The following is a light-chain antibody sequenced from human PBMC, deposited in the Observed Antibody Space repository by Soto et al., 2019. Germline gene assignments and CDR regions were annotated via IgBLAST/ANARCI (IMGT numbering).Light chain of an antibody. J-gene: IGLJ3*02. CDR2: DDS. Sequence: SYELTQPPSVSVAPGQTARVNCGGNNIGSKSVHWYQQKPGQSPVLFVYDDSDRPSGIPERFSGSNSGNTATLTVSRVAAGDEADYDSQVWDTGSDHVVFGGGTKLTVL. CDR1: NIGSKS. CDR3: QVWDTGSDHVV. V-gene: IGLV3-21*02.